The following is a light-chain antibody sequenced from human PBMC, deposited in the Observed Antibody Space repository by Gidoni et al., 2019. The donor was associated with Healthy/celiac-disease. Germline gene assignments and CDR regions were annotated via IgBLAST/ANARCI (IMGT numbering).Light chain of an antibody. CDR1: QSVSYSSNNKNY. J-gene: IGKJ3*01. CDR3: QQYYSTPFT. Sequence: DIVMTQSPDSLAVSLGERATINCKSSQSVSYSSNNKNYLAWYQQKPGQPPKLLIYWASTRESGVPDRFSGSGSGTDFTLTISSLQAEDVAVYYCQQYYSTPFTFXPXTKVEIK. V-gene: IGKV4-1*01. CDR2: WAS.